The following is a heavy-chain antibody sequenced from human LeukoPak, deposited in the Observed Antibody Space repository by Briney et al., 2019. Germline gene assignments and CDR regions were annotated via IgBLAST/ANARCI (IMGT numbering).Heavy chain of an antibody. CDR3: ARSPHILTGENFDY. J-gene: IGHJ4*02. D-gene: IGHD3-9*01. V-gene: IGHV3-30*02. CDR1: GFTFSSYG. Sequence: GGSLRLSCAASGFTFSSYGIHWVRQAPGKGLEWVTFIRYDGSIKYYADSVKGRFTISRDNSKNTLYLQMNSLRSADTAVYYCARSPHILTGENFDYWGQGTLLAVSS. CDR2: IRYDGSIK.